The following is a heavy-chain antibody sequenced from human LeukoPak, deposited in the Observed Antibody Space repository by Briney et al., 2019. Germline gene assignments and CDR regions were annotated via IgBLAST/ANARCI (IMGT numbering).Heavy chain of an antibody. Sequence: PSETLSLTCTVSGGSISSHYWSWIRQPPGKGLEWIGYIYNSGRTNYNPSLMSRVTISLDTSKNQFSLKLSSVTAADTAVYYCARAQRYCSSTSCLYDAFDIWGQGTMVTVSS. CDR2: IYNSGRT. J-gene: IGHJ3*02. D-gene: IGHD2-2*01. CDR3: ARAQRYCSSTSCLYDAFDI. CDR1: GGSISSHY. V-gene: IGHV4-59*11.